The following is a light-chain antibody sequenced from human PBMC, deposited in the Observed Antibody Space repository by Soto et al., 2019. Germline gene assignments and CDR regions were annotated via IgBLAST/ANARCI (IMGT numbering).Light chain of an antibody. CDR1: KLGDKY. CDR3: QAWDTSTGV. V-gene: IGLV3-1*01. J-gene: IGLJ1*01. CDR2: QDN. Sequence: SYELTQPPSVSVSPGQTATITCSGDKLGDKYARWYQQKPGQSPVLVIYQDNKRPSGIPERFSGSNSGNTATLSISGTQALDEADYYCQAWDTSTGVFGPGTKVTVL.